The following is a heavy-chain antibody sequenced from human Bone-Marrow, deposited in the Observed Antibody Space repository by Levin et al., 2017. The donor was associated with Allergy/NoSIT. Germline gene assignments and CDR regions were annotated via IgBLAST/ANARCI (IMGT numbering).Heavy chain of an antibody. V-gene: IGHV3-53*01. J-gene: IGHJ3*02. D-gene: IGHD2-2*01. CDR2: IYSGGST. Sequence: GGFLRLSCTASGFTVSSNYMNWVRQAPGKGLEWVSVIYSGGSTYYADSVKGRFTISRDNSKNTLYLQMNSLRAEDTAVYYCARGEGVIPAAGGAFDSWGQGTMVTVSS. CDR3: ARGEGVIPAAGGAFDS. CDR1: GFTVSSNY.